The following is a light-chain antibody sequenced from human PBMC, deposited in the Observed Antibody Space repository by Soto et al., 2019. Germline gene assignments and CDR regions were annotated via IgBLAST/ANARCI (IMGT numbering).Light chain of an antibody. CDR2: GAS. J-gene: IGKJ2*01. V-gene: IGKV3-20*01. CDR3: QQYGRSPPYA. CDR1: QSLSSSY. Sequence: EIVLTQSPGTLSLSPGERATLSCRASQSLSSSYLAWYQQKPGQAPRLLIYGASNRATGIPDRFSGSGSGTDFTLIISSLEPEDFAVYYCQQYGRSPPYAFGQGTKLEVK.